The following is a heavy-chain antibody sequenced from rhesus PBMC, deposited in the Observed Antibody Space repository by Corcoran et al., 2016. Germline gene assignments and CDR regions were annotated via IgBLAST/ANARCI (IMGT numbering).Heavy chain of an antibody. CDR1: GFTFDDYA. CDR3: SRDRSGIWIPYYFDY. Sequence: DVQLVASGGALAQPGGALRLSCAVSGFTFDDYAMSGVRQAPGKGLEWLSRISWDGCSTYYADSVKGRFTISRDNAKNTLYLQMDRLRAEDTALYYCSRDRSGIWIPYYFDYWGQGVLVTVSS. CDR2: ISWDGCST. J-gene: IGHJ4*01. V-gene: IGHV3-134*01. D-gene: IGHD6-25*01.